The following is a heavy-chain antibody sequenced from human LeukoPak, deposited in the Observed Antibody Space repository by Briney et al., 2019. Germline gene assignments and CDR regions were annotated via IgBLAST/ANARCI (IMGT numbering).Heavy chain of an antibody. CDR3: ARDPLARSGLVVDY. CDR2: ISSTSSTV. V-gene: IGHV3-48*01. CDR1: GFTFNTYS. J-gene: IGHJ4*02. Sequence: PGGFLRLSCAASGFTFNTYSMNWVRQAPGKGLEWVSYISSTSSTVHYADSVKGRFTISRDNAKNSLYLQMNSLRAEDTAVYYCARDPLARSGLVVDYWGQGTLVTVSS. D-gene: IGHD2-15*01.